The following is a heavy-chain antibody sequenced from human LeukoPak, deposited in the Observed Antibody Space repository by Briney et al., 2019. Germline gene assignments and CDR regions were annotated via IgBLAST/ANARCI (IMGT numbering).Heavy chain of an antibody. D-gene: IGHD2/OR15-2a*01. V-gene: IGHV1-46*01. J-gene: IGHJ6*04. Sequence: GASVKVSCKASGYTFTSYYMHWVRQAPGQGLEWMGIINPRGGSTSYAQNFQGRVTMTRDTSTSTVYMELSSLRSEDTAVYYCARVVSSGADVWGKGTTVTISS. CDR2: INPRGGST. CDR3: ARVVSSGADV. CDR1: GYTFTSYY.